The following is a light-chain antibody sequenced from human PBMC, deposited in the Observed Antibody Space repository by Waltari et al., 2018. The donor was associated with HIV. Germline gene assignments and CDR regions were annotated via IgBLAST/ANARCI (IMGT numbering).Light chain of an antibody. CDR1: QIVSGDY. CDR2: GAS. J-gene: IGKJ2*02. CDR3: QQYGSSPCT. V-gene: IGKV3-20*01. Sequence: IVLTQSPATLSLSPGERATLSCRASQIVSGDYLAWYQQKPGQAPRLLIYGASTRATDVPERFSGSRSGTLFTLTINRLEPEDFAMYYCQQYGSSPCTFGRGTNLDIK.